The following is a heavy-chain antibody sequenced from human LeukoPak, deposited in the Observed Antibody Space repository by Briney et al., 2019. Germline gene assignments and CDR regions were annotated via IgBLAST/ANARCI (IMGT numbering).Heavy chain of an antibody. CDR1: GGSISSSSYY. J-gene: IGHJ5*02. V-gene: IGHV4-39*07. Sequence: SETLSLTCTVSGGSISSSSYYWGWIRQPPGKGLEWIGSIYYSGSTYYNPSLKSRVTISVDTSKNQFSLKLSSVTAADTAVYYCARDIMFRAVIIGWFDPWGQGTLVTVSS. CDR3: ARDIMFRAVIIGWFDP. CDR2: IYYSGST. D-gene: IGHD3-10*01.